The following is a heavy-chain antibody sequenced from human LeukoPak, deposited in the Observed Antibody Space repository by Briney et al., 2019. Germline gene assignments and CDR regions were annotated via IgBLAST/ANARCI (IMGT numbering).Heavy chain of an antibody. Sequence: SETLSLTCTVSGGSISSGGYYWSWIRQHPGKGLEWIGYIYYSGSTYYNPSLKSRVTISVDTSKNQFSLKLSSVTAADTAVYYCARVGMKLMDGSSWSLYFDYWGQGTLVTVSS. CDR3: ARVGMKLMDGSSWSLYFDY. CDR2: IYYSGST. CDR1: GGSISSGGYY. V-gene: IGHV4-31*03. J-gene: IGHJ4*02. D-gene: IGHD6-13*01.